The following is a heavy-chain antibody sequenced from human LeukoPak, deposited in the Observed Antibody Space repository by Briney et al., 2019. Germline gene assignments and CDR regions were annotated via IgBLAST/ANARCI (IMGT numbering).Heavy chain of an antibody. Sequence: PSETLSLTCAVYGGSFSGYYWSWIRQPPGKGLEWIGEINHSGSTNYNPSLKSRVTISVDTSKNQFSLTLSSVTAADTAVYYCARLRYFDWLLRRNWFDPWGQGTLVTVSS. V-gene: IGHV4-34*01. CDR2: INHSGST. D-gene: IGHD3-9*01. J-gene: IGHJ5*02. CDR3: ARLRYFDWLLRRNWFDP. CDR1: GGSFSGYY.